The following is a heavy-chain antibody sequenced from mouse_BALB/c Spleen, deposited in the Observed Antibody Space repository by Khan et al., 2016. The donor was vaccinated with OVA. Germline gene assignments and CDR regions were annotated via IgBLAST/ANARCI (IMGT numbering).Heavy chain of an antibody. D-gene: IGHD2-14*01. V-gene: IGHV1-80*01. Sequence: QIQLVQSGAELVRPGSSVKISCKASGYAFSNYWMNWVKQRPGQGLEWIGQIYPGDGDTSFNGKFRGKATLTADKSSRTAYMQLSSLTSEDSAVYCGARSGYDYCAYGGQGTLVTVSA. CDR1: GYAFSNYW. J-gene: IGHJ3*01. CDR2: IYPGDGDT. CDR3: ARSGYDYCAY.